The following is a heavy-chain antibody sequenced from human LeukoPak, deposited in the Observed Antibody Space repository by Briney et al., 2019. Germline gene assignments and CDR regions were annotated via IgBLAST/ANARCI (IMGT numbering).Heavy chain of an antibody. D-gene: IGHD4-17*01. CDR1: GFTFSSYW. Sequence: GGSLRLSCAASGFTFSSYWMSWVRQAPGKGLEWVAVIWYDGSNKYYADSVKGRFTVSRDNSKNTLYLQMNSLRAEDTAVYYCARDMDGDSRAFDIWGQGTMVTVSS. CDR2: IWYDGSNK. CDR3: ARDMDGDSRAFDI. J-gene: IGHJ3*02. V-gene: IGHV3-33*08.